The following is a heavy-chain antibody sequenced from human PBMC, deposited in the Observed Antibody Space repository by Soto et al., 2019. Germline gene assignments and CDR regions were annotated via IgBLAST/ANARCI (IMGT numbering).Heavy chain of an antibody. CDR3: ATDPYDIWTGYNNWFDP. V-gene: IGHV3-9*01. Sequence: EVQLVESGGGLVQPGRSLRLSCAASGFTFHNYAMHWVRQAPGKGLEWVAGISWNSGNIDFGDSVKGRFTISRDNAKNSLYLQMTSLRPDDTAVYYCATDPYDIWTGYNNWFDPWGQGTLVTVSS. D-gene: IGHD3-9*01. J-gene: IGHJ5*02. CDR1: GFTFHNYA. CDR2: ISWNSGNI.